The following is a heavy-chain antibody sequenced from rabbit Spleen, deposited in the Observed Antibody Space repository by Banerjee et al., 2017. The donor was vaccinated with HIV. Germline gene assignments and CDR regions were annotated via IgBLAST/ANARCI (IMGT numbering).Heavy chain of an antibody. D-gene: IGHD1-1*01. CDR3: ARDTSSSFSSYGMDL. V-gene: IGHV1S45*01. Sequence: QEQLEESGGGLVKPEGSLTLTCKASGFSFSDRDVMCWVRQAPGKGLEWIACINTATGKAVYATWAKGRFTISKTSSTTVTLQMTSLTAADTATYFCARDTSSSFSSYGMDLWGQGTLVTVS. J-gene: IGHJ6*01. CDR1: GFSFSDRDV. CDR2: INTATGKA.